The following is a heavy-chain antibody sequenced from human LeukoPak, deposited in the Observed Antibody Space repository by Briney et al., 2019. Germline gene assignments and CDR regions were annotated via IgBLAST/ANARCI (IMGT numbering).Heavy chain of an antibody. CDR3: ARRALYYDFWSGHSDY. V-gene: IGHV4-4*07. D-gene: IGHD3-3*01. CDR1: GGSISSYY. CDR2: IYTSGST. J-gene: IGHJ4*02. Sequence: SETLSLTCTVSGGSISSYYWSWIRQPAGKGLEWIGRIYTSGSTNYNPSLKSRVTISVDTSKNQFSLKLSSVTAADTAVYYCARRALYYDFWSGHSDYWGQGTLVTVSS.